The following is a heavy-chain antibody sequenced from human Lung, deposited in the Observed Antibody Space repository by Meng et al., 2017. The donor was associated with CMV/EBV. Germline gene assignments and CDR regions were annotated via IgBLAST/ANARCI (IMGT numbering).Heavy chain of an antibody. CDR3: AATALVRGVRGTYFQH. CDR1: GGSISNYY. CDR2: IYYTGST. D-gene: IGHD3-10*01. V-gene: IGHV4-59*01. J-gene: IGHJ1*01. Sequence: LXCTVSGGSISNYYWSWIRQPPGKGLEWIGYIYYTGSTNSNPSLKSRVTISIDTSKNQFSLKLISVTAADTAMYYCAATALVRGVRGTYFQHWGQGNXVTVSS.